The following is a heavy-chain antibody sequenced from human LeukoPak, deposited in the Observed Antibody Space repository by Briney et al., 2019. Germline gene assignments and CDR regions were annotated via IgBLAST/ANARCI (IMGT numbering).Heavy chain of an antibody. CDR3: ARGNGLWVDY. V-gene: IGHV3-7*01. CDR1: GFTFSSYE. D-gene: IGHD3-16*01. CDR2: IKQDGSEK. Sequence: GGSLRLSCAASGFTFSSYEMNWVRQAPGKGLEWVANIKQDGSEKYYVDSVKGRFTISRDNAKNSLYLQMNSLRVEDTAVYYGARGNGLWVDYWGQGTLVTVSS. J-gene: IGHJ4*02.